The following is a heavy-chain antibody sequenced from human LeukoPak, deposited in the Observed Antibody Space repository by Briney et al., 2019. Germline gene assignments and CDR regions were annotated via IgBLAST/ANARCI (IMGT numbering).Heavy chain of an antibody. CDR2: INHSGST. V-gene: IGHV4-34*01. CDR1: GGSFSGYY. D-gene: IGHD2-2*01. J-gene: IGHJ4*02. Sequence: SETLSLTCAVYGGSFSGYYWTWIRQPPGKGLEWIGEINHSGSTNYNPSLKSRVTISVDTSKNQFSLKLSSVTAADTAVYYCAGEVTNQLLPDYWGQGTLVTVSS. CDR3: AGEVTNQLLPDY.